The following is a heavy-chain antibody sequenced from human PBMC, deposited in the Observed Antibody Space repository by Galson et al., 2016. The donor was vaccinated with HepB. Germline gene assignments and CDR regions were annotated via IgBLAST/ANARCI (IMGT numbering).Heavy chain of an antibody. CDR2: VYHTGAT. CDR1: GASISSNW. V-gene: IGHV4/OR15-8*02. D-gene: IGHD2-21*01. J-gene: IGHJ6*02. CDR3: ASPRGTIVVPQYHYFGFDV. Sequence: SETLSLTCVVSGASISSNWWSWVRQAPGKGLDWIGEVYHTGATNFKPSLQSRVTISIDKSGNQLSLELTSVTAADTAVYYCASPRGTIVVPQYHYFGFDVWGQGTTVTVSS.